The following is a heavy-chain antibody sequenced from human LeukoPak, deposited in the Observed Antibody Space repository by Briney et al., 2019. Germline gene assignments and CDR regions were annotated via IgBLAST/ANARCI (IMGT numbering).Heavy chain of an antibody. CDR2: ISSSSSTI. CDR1: GLTFRNYA. CDR3: ARHFTAMASFDF. Sequence: GRSLRLSCAASGLTFRNYAMNWVRQTPGKGLERVSYISSSSSTIYYADSVKGRFTISRDNAKNSLYLQMNSLRDEDTAVYYCARHFTAMASFDFWGQGTLVTVSS. V-gene: IGHV3-48*02. D-gene: IGHD5-18*01. J-gene: IGHJ4*02.